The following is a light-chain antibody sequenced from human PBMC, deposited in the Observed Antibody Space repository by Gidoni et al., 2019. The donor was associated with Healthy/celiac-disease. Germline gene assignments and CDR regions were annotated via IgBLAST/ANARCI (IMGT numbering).Light chain of an antibody. J-gene: IGKJ2*01. CDR1: QSVLYSSNNKNY. CDR3: QQYYITPYT. CDR2: WAS. V-gene: IGKV4-1*01. Sequence: DIVMTQSPDSLAVSLGERATINCKSSQSVLYSSNNKNYLAWYQQKPGQPPKLLIYWASTRESGVPDRFIGSGSGTDFTLTIISLQAEDVAVYYCQQYYITPYTFGQGTKLEIK.